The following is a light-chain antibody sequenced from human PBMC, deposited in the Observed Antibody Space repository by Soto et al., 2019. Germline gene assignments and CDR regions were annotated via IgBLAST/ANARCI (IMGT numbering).Light chain of an antibody. V-gene: IGLV1-44*01. J-gene: IGLJ3*02. CDR3: AAWDHSLKGV. Sequence: QSVLTQPPSASGTPGQRVTISCSGSSSNIGSNTVNWYQQLPGTAPKLLIYNNNQRPSGVPDRFSGSKSGTSASLAISGLQSEDEADYYCAAWDHSLKGVFGGGTKLTVL. CDR1: SSNIGSNT. CDR2: NNN.